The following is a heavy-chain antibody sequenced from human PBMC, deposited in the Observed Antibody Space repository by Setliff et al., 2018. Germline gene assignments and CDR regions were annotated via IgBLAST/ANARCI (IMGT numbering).Heavy chain of an antibody. V-gene: IGHV4-39*07. CDR2: IYYSGDP. J-gene: IGHJ5*02. Sequence: SETLSLTCTVSGGSISSSSYYWGWIRQPPGKGLEWIGSIYYSGDPNYNPSLKSRVTISLDTSKNQFSLKLTSVTAADTAVYYCARAPQYSNFWYALSWFDPWGQGTLVTVSS. CDR1: GGSISSSSYY. CDR3: ARAPQYSNFWYALSWFDP. D-gene: IGHD3-3*01.